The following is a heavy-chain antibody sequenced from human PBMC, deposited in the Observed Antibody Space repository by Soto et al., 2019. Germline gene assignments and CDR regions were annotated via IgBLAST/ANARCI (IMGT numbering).Heavy chain of an antibody. CDR3: ARGVPYYYGSGASGWFDP. Sequence: PSETLSLTCAVYGGSFSGYYWSWIRQPLGKGLEWIGEINHSGSTNYNPSLKSRVTISVDTSKNQFSLKLSSVTAADTAVCYCARGVPYYYGSGASGWFDPWGQGTLVTVSS. J-gene: IGHJ5*02. D-gene: IGHD3-10*01. CDR2: INHSGST. V-gene: IGHV4-34*01. CDR1: GGSFSGYY.